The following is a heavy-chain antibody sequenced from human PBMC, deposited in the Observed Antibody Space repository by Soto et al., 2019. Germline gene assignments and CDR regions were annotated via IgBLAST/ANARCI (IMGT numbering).Heavy chain of an antibody. D-gene: IGHD6-19*01. J-gene: IGHJ4*02. CDR1: GFTFNNAW. CDR3: TTVDAVVLK. Sequence: EVQLVESGGGLVKPGGSLRLSCAASGFTFNNAWMSWVRQAPGGGLEWVGRIKRNIDGGTTDYAAPGKGRFAISRDDSNSIMYLQMNSLKSEDTAVYYCTTVDAVVLKWGQGILVTVSS. V-gene: IGHV3-15*01. CDR2: IKRNIDGGTT.